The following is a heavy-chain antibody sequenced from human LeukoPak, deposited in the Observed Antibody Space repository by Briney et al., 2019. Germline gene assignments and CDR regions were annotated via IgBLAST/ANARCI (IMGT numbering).Heavy chain of an antibody. D-gene: IGHD3-3*01. J-gene: IGHJ4*02. Sequence: GGSLRLSCVAPGFTLSSYWLDWVRQSPGKGLLWVARINSDGKSVNYADSVKGRFTISRDIATNTLYIQMNSLRDDATRLYYSVRLTWSGYGDFWGQGAQVTVSS. CDR1: GFTLSSYW. CDR2: INSDGKSV. CDR3: VRLTWSGYGDF. V-gene: IGHV3-74*01.